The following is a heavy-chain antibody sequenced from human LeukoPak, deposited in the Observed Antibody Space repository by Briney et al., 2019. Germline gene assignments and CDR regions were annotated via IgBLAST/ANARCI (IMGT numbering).Heavy chain of an antibody. CDR1: GYSISSGYY. V-gene: IGHV4-38-2*02. CDR3: ARAYGGNSQYFQH. Sequence: SETLSLTCTVSGYSISSGYYWGWIRQPPGKGLEWIGSIHHSGSTNYNPSLKSRVTISLDTSKYQFSLKLSSVTAADTAVYYCARAYGGNSQYFQHWGQGTLVTVSS. CDR2: IHHSGST. J-gene: IGHJ1*01. D-gene: IGHD4-23*01.